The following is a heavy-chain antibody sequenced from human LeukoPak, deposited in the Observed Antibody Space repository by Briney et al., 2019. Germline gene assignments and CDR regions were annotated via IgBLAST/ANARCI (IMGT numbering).Heavy chain of an antibody. CDR2: INHSGST. Sequence: SETLSLTCAVYGGSFSGYYWSWIRQPPGKGLEWIGEINHSGSTNYNPSLKSRVTISVDTSKNQFSLKLSSVTAADTAVYYCARGGIDDFWSGYNSWFDPWGQGTLVTVSS. J-gene: IGHJ5*02. D-gene: IGHD3-3*01. V-gene: IGHV4-34*01. CDR1: GGSFSGYY. CDR3: ARGGIDDFWSGYNSWFDP.